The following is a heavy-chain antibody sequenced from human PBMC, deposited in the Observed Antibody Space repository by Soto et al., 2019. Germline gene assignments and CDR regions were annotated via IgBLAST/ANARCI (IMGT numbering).Heavy chain of an antibody. V-gene: IGHV1-18*04. CDR1: GYTFTSYG. CDR3: ARDVTMRRGYCSGGSCPYYYYYGMDV. CDR2: ISAYNGNT. D-gene: IGHD2-15*01. J-gene: IGHJ6*02. Sequence: ASVKVSCKASGYTFTSYGISWVRQAPGQGLEWMGWISAYNGNTNYAQKLQGRVTMTTDTSTSIAYMELRSLRSDDTAVYYCARDVTMRRGYCSGGSCPYYYYYGMDVWGQGTTVTVSS.